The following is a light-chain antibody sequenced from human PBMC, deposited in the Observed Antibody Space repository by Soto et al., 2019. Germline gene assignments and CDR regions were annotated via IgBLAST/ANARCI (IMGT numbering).Light chain of an antibody. CDR1: SSDIGAYNY. CDR2: DVS. Sequence: QSVLTQPASVSGSPGQSITISCTGTSSDIGAYNYVSWYQQHPGKAPKLMIYDVSDRLSGVSNRFSGSKSGNTASLTISGLQAEDEADYYCASYASSNTVLFGGGTKVTVL. V-gene: IGLV2-14*03. CDR3: ASYASSNTVL. J-gene: IGLJ2*01.